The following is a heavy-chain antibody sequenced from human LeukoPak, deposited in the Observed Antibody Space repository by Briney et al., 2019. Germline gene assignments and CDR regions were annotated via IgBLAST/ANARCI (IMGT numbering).Heavy chain of an antibody. Sequence: ASVKVSCKASGYTFTGYYMHWVRQAPGQGLEWMGWINPNSGGTNYAQKFQGRVTMTRDTSISTAYMELSRLRSDDTAVYYCARQHNDYGATVDYWGQGTLATVSS. J-gene: IGHJ4*02. CDR3: ARQHNDYGATVDY. D-gene: IGHD5-12*01. V-gene: IGHV1-2*02. CDR1: GYTFTGYY. CDR2: INPNSGGT.